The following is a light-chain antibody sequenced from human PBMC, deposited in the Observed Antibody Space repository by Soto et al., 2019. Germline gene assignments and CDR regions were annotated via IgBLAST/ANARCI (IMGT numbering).Light chain of an antibody. CDR1: QSLVSSDGNTS. CDR2: KVS. J-gene: IGKJ2*01. Sequence: DVLMTQSPLPLPVTLGQPASFSCRSSQSLVSSDGNTSLHWFQQRPANSPRRLIDKVSNRDSGVPDRFRSSGSGTDLTVKIRRVEGEDVRIYFCMQASHWPPLTFGQGTKLEIK. CDR3: MQASHWPPLT. V-gene: IGKV2-30*01.